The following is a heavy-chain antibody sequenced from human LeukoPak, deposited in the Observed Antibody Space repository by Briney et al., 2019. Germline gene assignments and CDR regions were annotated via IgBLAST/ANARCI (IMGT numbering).Heavy chain of an antibody. CDR2: ISAYNGNT. Sequence: GASVKVSCKASGYTFTSYGISWVRQAPGQGLEWMGWISAYNGNTNYAQKLQGRVTMTTDTSTSTAYMELRSPRSDDTAVYYCARDRYTYSSSWPGYWGQGTLVTVSS. D-gene: IGHD6-13*01. J-gene: IGHJ4*02. CDR3: ARDRYTYSSSWPGY. V-gene: IGHV1-18*01. CDR1: GYTFTSYG.